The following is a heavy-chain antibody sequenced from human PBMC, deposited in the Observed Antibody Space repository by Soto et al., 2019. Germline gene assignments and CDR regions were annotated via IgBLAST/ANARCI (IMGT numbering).Heavy chain of an antibody. CDR1: GVSISSYF. Sequence: LSLTCSVSGVSISSYFWSWIRQPPGKGLEWIGYIYSSGATNSNPSLKSRVTISLDTSKNQFSLKLSSVTAADTAVYYCARFPVRPEYYFDYWGQGTLVTVSS. J-gene: IGHJ4*02. D-gene: IGHD4-17*01. CDR2: IYSSGAT. CDR3: ARFPVRPEYYFDY. V-gene: IGHV4-59*01.